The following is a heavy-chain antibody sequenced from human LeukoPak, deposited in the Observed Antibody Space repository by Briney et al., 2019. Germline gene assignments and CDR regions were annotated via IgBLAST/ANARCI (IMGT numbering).Heavy chain of an antibody. CDR3: ARRDDLADAFDI. V-gene: IGHV5-51*01. D-gene: IGHD2-21*02. Sequence: PGESLQISCKGSGYSFTTYWIGWVRQLPGKGLEWMGIIYPGDSDTRYSPSFQGQVTISADKSINTAYLQWNSLKASDTAMYYCARRDDLADAFDIWGQGTMVIVSS. CDR2: IYPGDSDT. CDR1: GYSFTTYW. J-gene: IGHJ3*02.